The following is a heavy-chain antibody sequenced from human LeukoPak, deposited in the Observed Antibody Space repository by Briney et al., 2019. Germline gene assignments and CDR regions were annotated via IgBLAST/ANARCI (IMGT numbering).Heavy chain of an antibody. J-gene: IGHJ3*02. D-gene: IGHD3-9*01. CDR3: ARPLLRYFDYAFDI. CDR2: IYYSGST. CDR1: GGSISTSSHY. Sequence: SETLSLTCTVSGGSISTSSHYWGWIRQPPGKGLERIGSIYYSGSTYYNPSLKSRVTISVDTSKNQFSLRLNSVTAADTAVYYCARPLLRYFDYAFDIWGQGTMVTVSS. V-gene: IGHV4-39*01.